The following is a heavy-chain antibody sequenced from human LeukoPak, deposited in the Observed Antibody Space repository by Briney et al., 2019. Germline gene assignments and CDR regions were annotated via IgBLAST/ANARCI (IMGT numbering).Heavy chain of an antibody. J-gene: IGHJ3*02. D-gene: IGHD3-10*01. CDR1: GGSISGGGYS. V-gene: IGHV4-30-4*07. CDR2: IYYSGST. Sequence: SQTLSLTCAVSGGSISGGGYSWSWIRQPPGKGLEWIGYIYYSGSTNYNPSLKSRVTISVDTSKNQFSLKLSSVTAADTAVYYCASSGGPVDAFDIWGQGTMVTASS. CDR3: ASSGGPVDAFDI.